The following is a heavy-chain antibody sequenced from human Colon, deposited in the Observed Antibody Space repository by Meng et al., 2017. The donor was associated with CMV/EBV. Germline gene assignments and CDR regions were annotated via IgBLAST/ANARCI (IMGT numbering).Heavy chain of an antibody. J-gene: IGHJ4*03. V-gene: IGHV3-30*04. D-gene: IGHD1-26*01. CDR2: LSFDGSDE. Sequence: GESLKISCAASGFTFYNFAMHWVRQAPGKGLEWVAVLSFDGSDEYYADSVKGRFTISRDNSRHTLYLQMNSLRTEDTAVYYCVRDGPLYCADKCYSDFWGQGTLVTVSS. CDR1: GFTFYNFA. CDR3: VRDGPLYCADKCYSDF.